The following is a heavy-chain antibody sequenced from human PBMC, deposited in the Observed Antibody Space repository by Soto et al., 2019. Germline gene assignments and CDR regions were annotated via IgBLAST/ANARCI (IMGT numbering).Heavy chain of an antibody. CDR1: GGTFSSYA. Sequence: QVQLVQSGAEVKKPGSSVKVSCKASGGTFSSYAISWVRQAPGQGLEWMGGIIPIFGTANYAQKFQGRVTITADESTSTAYMELSSVRSEDTAVYYCARDREDSSGYYPLYYYGMDVWGQGTTVTVSS. J-gene: IGHJ6*02. V-gene: IGHV1-69*12. D-gene: IGHD3-22*01. CDR3: ARDREDSSGYYPLYYYGMDV. CDR2: IIPIFGTA.